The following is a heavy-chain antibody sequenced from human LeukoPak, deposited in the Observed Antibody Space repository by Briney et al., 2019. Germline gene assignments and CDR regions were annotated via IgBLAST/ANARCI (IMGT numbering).Heavy chain of an antibody. Sequence: GVSLRLSCAASGFTFSSYSMNWVRQAPGKGLEWVSSISSSSSYIYYADSVKGRFTISRDNAKNSLYLQMNSLRAEDTAVYYCARDGKGRSYYMDVWGKGSTVTVSS. V-gene: IGHV3-21*01. J-gene: IGHJ6*03. CDR3: ARDGKGRSYYMDV. CDR1: GFTFSSYS. CDR2: ISSSSSYI.